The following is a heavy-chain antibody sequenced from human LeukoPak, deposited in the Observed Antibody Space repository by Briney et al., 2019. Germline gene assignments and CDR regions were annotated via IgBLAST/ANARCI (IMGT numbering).Heavy chain of an antibody. V-gene: IGHV3-48*01. CDR1: GFTFSTYS. D-gene: IGHD5-24*01. Sequence: GGSLRLSCAASGFTFSTYSMSWVRQAPGKGLEWVSYISSSSSTIYCADSVKGRFTISRDNAKNSLYLQMNSLRAEDTAMYYCAKSDGFDYWGQGTLVTVSS. J-gene: IGHJ4*02. CDR3: AKSDGFDY. CDR2: ISSSSSTI.